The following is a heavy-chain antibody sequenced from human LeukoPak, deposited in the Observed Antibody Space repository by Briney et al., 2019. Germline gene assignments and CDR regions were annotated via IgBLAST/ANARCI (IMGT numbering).Heavy chain of an antibody. Sequence: PGGSLRLSCAASGFTFSTYGMYWVRQAPGKGLEWVAFIRYEGSIEYYADSVKGRFTISRDNSKNTLYLQMNSLSAEDTAVYYCAKDASWSLDYWGQGTLVTVSP. CDR1: GFTFSTYG. D-gene: IGHD6-13*01. CDR3: AKDASWSLDY. CDR2: IRYEGSIE. J-gene: IGHJ4*02. V-gene: IGHV3-30*02.